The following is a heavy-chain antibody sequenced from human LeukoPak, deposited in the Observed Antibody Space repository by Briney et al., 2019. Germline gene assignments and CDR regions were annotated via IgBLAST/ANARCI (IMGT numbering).Heavy chain of an antibody. CDR2: ISSSSYI. J-gene: IGHJ4*02. CDR3: ARCSGNSCYSKPPDY. V-gene: IGHV3-21*04. D-gene: IGHD2-15*01. Sequence: GGSLRLSCAASGFTFSSYSMTWVRQAPGKGLEWVSSISSSSYIYYADSVKGRFTISRDNAKNSLYLQMNSLRAEDTAIYYCARCSGNSCYSKPPDYWGQGTLVTVSS. CDR1: GFTFSSYS.